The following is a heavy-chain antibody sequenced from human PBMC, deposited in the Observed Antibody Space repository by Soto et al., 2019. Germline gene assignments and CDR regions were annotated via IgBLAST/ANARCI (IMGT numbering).Heavy chain of an antibody. CDR3: ARSRRYNGYVDFDF. J-gene: IGHJ4*02. Sequence: QVTLKESGPALVKPTETLTLTCAVSGFPLTNARLGVGWIRQSPGEAPEWLAHIFSNDEKAYKTSLKSRLSISRDSSRSRVILTMTNLDPADAATYFCARSRRYNGYVDFDFWGQGTLVTVSS. CDR1: GFPLTNARLG. D-gene: IGHD5-12*01. V-gene: IGHV2-26*02. CDR2: IFSNDEK.